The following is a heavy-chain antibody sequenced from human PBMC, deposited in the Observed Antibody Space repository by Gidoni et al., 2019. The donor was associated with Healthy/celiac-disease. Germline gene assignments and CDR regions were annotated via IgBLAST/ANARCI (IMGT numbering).Heavy chain of an antibody. V-gene: IGHV4-34*01. D-gene: IGHD2-2*01. CDR1: GGSFRGSF. CDR3: ARKHAGYCSSTSCYKGWFDH. CDR2: INHSGST. Sequence: QVQPQQRLAVLFTPSETLSLTFSLSGGSFRGSFCSWIRQPPGKGLEWIGDINHSGSTYYNPSLKSRVTISVDTSKNQFSLKLSSVTAADTAVYYCARKHAGYCSSTSCYKGWFDHWGQGTLVTVSS. J-gene: IGHJ5*02.